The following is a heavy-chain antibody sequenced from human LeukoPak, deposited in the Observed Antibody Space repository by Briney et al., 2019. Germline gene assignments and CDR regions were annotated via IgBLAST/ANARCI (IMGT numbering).Heavy chain of an antibody. CDR1: GGSISSHY. CDR3: ARSNWYEYFDN. J-gene: IGHJ4*02. V-gene: IGHV4-59*08. CDR2: IYYSGST. Sequence: PSETLSLTCTVSGGSISSHYWSWIRQPPGKGLEWIGYIYYSGSTNYNPSLKSRVTISADTSKNQFSLRLTSVTAADTALYYCARSNWYEYFDNWGQGTLVTVSS. D-gene: IGHD1-20*01.